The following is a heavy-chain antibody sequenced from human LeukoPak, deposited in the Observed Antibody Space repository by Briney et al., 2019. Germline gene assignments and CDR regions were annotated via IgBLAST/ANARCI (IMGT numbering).Heavy chain of an antibody. CDR3: ARDMGRGYCSGGSCYSGYYYYGMDV. Sequence: GGSLRLSCAASGFTFSSYAMHWVRQAPGKGLEWVAVISYDGSNKYYADSVKGRFTISRDNSKNTLYLQMNSLRAEDTAVYYCARDMGRGYCSGGSCYSGYYYYGMDVWGQGTTVTVSS. CDR1: GFTFSSYA. V-gene: IGHV3-30-3*01. CDR2: ISYDGSNK. D-gene: IGHD2-15*01. J-gene: IGHJ6*02.